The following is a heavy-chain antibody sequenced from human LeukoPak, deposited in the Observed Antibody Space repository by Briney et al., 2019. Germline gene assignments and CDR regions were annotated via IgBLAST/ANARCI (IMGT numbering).Heavy chain of an antibody. V-gene: IGHV3-30*02. CDR1: GFTFSSYG. CDR3: AKDEDDFWSGYLDY. CDR2: IWYDGSNK. Sequence: GGSLRLSCAASGFTFSSYGMHWVRQAPGKGLEWVAVIWYDGSNKYYADSVKGRFTISRDNSKNTLYLQINSLRAEDTAVYYCAKDEDDFWSGYLDYWGQGTLVTVSS. J-gene: IGHJ4*02. D-gene: IGHD3-3*01.